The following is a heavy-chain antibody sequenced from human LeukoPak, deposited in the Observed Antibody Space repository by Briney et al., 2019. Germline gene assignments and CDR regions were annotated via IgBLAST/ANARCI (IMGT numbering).Heavy chain of an antibody. D-gene: IGHD5-18*01. V-gene: IGHV4-61*01. CDR2: KYDSGST. J-gene: IGHJ4*02. Sequence: PSDTLSLTCDVSGVSIKTCCYCWTWIRQPPGKGLEWIGYKYDSGSTRYNSSLSSRLTISLDSSKNQFSLRLTSVTAADTAVYYCARGRSYGFDFDSWGPGTLDIVSS. CDR3: ARGRSYGFDFDS. CDR1: GVSIKTCCYC.